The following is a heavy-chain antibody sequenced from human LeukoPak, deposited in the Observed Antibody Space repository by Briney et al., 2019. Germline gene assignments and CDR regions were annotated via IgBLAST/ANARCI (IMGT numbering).Heavy chain of an antibody. J-gene: IGHJ4*02. CDR2: IYSGGST. V-gene: IGHV3-53*01. D-gene: IGHD6-13*01. Sequence: GGSLRLSCAASGFTFSSYSMNWVRQAPGKGLEWVSVIYSGGSTYYADSVKGRFTISRDNSKNTLYLQMNSLRAEDTAVYYCARASSSWYEGFDYWGQGTLVTVSS. CDR1: GFTFSSYS. CDR3: ARASSSWYEGFDY.